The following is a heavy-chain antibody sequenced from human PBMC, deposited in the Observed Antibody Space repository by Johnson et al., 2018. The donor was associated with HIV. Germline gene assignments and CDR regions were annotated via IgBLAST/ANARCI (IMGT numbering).Heavy chain of an antibody. CDR3: ARGRGDYGLAFDF. CDR2: IYSGGST. Sequence: VQLVESGGGLVQPGGSLRLSCAASGFTVSSNYMSWVRQAPGKGLAWVSVIYSGGSTYYADSVKGRFTISRDNSKNTLYLQMSSLRAEDTAVYYCARGRGDYGLAFDFWGQGTMVTVSA. CDR1: GFTVSSNY. D-gene: IGHD4-17*01. V-gene: IGHV3-66*01. J-gene: IGHJ3*01.